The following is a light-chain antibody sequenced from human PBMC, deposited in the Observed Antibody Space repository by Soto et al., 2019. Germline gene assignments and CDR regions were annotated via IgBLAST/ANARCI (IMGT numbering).Light chain of an antibody. CDR1: NNDIGGYDY. J-gene: IGLJ2*01. Sequence: QSALTQPPSASGSPGQSVTISCTGTNNDIGGYDYVSWYQQHPGKAPKVMIYEVNKRPSAVPDRFSASKSGNTASLTVSGLQAEDEADYYCSSYAGSNKRVFGGGTKLTVL. CDR2: EVN. V-gene: IGLV2-8*01. CDR3: SSYAGSNKRV.